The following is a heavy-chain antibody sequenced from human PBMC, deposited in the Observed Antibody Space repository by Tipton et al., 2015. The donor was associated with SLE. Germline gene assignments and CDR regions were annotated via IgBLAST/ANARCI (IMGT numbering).Heavy chain of an antibody. CDR1: GGSISSYY. J-gene: IGHJ4*02. CDR3: ATIQLLSGGWCFDY. Sequence: LRLSCTVSGGSISSYYWSWFRQPPGKGLEWSGYIYYSGSTHSNPSLKRRATISVDTSKNQFSLKLSSVTAADTAVYYCATIQLLSGGWCFDYWGQGTLVTVSS. CDR2: IYYSGST. V-gene: IGHV4-59*01. D-gene: IGHD6-19*01.